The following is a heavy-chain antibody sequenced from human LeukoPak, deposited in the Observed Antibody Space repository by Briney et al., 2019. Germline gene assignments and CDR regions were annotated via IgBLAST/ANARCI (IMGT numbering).Heavy chain of an antibody. D-gene: IGHD7-27*01. Sequence: SETLSLTCSVSGGSISSYYWSWIRQPPGKRLEWIGYISYSGTTNYNPSLKSRATISLDMSKNQFSLKVTSMTAADTAVYYYARLAEEDNWGVLRRYFFDYWGQGTLVAVSS. CDR3: ARLAEEDNWGVLRRYFFDY. CDR2: ISYSGTT. J-gene: IGHJ4*02. V-gene: IGHV4-59*01. CDR1: GGSISSYY.